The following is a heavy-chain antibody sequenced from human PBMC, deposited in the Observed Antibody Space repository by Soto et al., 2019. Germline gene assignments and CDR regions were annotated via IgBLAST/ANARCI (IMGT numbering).Heavy chain of an antibody. D-gene: IGHD3-22*01. V-gene: IGHV3-30-3*01. CDR1: GFTFSTYA. CDR3: ARALIERIDYYYGMDV. Sequence: QVQLVESGGGVVQPGRSLRLSCAASGFTFSTYAMHWVRQAPGKGLEWVTVISYDVNNKYYADSVKGRFTISRDNSKNTLYLQMNSLRVEDTAVYYCARALIERIDYYYGMDVWGQGTTVTVSS. J-gene: IGHJ6*02. CDR2: ISYDVNNK.